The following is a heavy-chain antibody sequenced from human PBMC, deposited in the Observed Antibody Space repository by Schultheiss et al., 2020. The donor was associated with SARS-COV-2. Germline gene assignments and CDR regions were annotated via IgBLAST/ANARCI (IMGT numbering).Heavy chain of an antibody. D-gene: IGHD5-12*01. CDR3: ARMGIIVTNTRFDA. J-gene: IGHJ4*02. V-gene: IGHV2-70*04. CDR2: IDWDDDK. CDR1: GFSLSTSGMR. Sequence: SGPTLVKPTQTLTLTCTFSGFSLSTSGMRVNWIRQTPGKALEWLARIDWDDDKFYNTSLKTRLTISKDTFKNQVVLTMTNMDPVDTATYYCARMGIIVTNTRFDAWGQGTLVTVSS.